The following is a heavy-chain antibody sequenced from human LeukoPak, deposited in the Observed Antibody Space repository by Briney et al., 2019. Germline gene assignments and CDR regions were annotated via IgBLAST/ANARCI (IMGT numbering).Heavy chain of an antibody. V-gene: IGHV4-30-4*01. CDR3: AARVGELLEENWFDP. Sequence: SETLSLTCTVSGGSISSGDYYWSWIRQPPGKGLEWIGYIYYSGSTYYNPSLKSRVTISVDTSKNQFSLKLSSVTAADTAVYYCAARVGELLEENWFDPWGQGTLVTVSS. J-gene: IGHJ5*02. D-gene: IGHD1-26*01. CDR1: GGSISSGDYY. CDR2: IYYSGST.